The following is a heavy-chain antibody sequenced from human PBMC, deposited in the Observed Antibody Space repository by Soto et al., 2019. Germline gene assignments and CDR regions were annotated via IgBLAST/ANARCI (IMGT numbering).Heavy chain of an antibody. CDR2: INPSSGST. Sequence: QVQLVQSGAEGKKPGASVKVSCKASGYTFTSHYMHWVRQAPGQGLGWMGIINPSSGSTSYAQKFQGRVTMTRDTSTSTVYVELSSLRSEDTAVYYCARDQIITISEYYFDYWGQGTLVTVSS. CDR1: GYTFTSHY. D-gene: IGHD3-3*01. J-gene: IGHJ4*02. CDR3: ARDQIITISEYYFDY. V-gene: IGHV1-46*01.